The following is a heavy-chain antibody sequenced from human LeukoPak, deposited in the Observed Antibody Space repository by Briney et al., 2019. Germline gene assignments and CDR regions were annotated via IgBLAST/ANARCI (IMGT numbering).Heavy chain of an antibody. CDR3: ARWARTYYDFWSGYYGPPFFDY. D-gene: IGHD3-3*01. CDR2: MNPNSGNT. J-gene: IGHJ4*02. Sequence: ASVKVSCKASGYTFTSYDVNWVRQATGQGLEWMGWMNPNSGNTGYAQKFQGRVTMTRNASISTAYMELSSLRSEDTAVYDCARWARTYYDFWSGYYGPPFFDYWGQGTLVTVSS. CDR1: GYTFTSYD. V-gene: IGHV1-8*01.